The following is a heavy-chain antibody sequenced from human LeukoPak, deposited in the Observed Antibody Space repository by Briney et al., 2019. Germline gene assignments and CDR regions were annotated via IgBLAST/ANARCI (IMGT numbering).Heavy chain of an antibody. CDR1: GFTFDGYA. J-gene: IGHJ6*03. CDR3: AREGVPYYYYYMDV. CDR2: ISYDGSNK. Sequence: PGRSLRLSCAASGFTFDGYAMHWVRQAPGKSLEWVAVISYDGSNKYYADSVKGRFTISRDNSKNTLYLLMNSLRAEDTAVYYCAREGVPYYYYYMDVWGKGTTVTVSS. V-gene: IGHV3-30*03.